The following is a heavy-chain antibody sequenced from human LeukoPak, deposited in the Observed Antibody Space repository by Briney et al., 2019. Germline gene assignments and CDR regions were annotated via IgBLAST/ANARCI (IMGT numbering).Heavy chain of an antibody. J-gene: IGHJ2*01. CDR2: MNPSSGNT. CDR1: GYTFSSYD. D-gene: IGHD5-18*01. Sequence: ASVKVSCKAAGYTFSSYDINWVRQAPGQGLEYMGWMNPSSGNTGYTQKFQGRITMTRDTSIGTACMELSSLKSEDTALYYCTRMRGYTYGYWYLDLWGRGTLVTVSS. CDR3: TRMRGYTYGYWYLDL. V-gene: IGHV1-8*01.